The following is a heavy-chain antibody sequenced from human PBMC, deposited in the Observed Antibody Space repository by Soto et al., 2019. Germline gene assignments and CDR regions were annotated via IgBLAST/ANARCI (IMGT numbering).Heavy chain of an antibody. CDR1: GFTFDYYA. V-gene: IGHV3-9*01. J-gene: IGHJ6*02. CDR2: INWNSETV. CDR3: ARDQDLGGYDLRPMYGLDV. Sequence: GGSLRLSCATSGFTFDYYAMHWVRQIPGKGLEWVSGINWNSETVGYADSVKGRFTIPRDSAKNSLYLQMTTLRPEDTALYFCARDQDLGGYDLRPMYGLDVWGQGTTVTVS. D-gene: IGHD5-12*01.